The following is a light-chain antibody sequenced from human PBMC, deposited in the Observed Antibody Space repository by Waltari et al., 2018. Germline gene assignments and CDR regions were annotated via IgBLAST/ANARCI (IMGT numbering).Light chain of an antibody. V-gene: IGKV1-9*01. J-gene: IGKJ2*02. CDR1: QGISSY. Sequence: DIQLTQSPSFLSASVGDRVTITCRASQGISSYLAWYQQKPGKAPKLLIYAASTLQSGVPSRFSGSGSGTEFTLTISSLQPEDFATYYCQQLNSYPRGTFGQGTKLGIK. CDR2: AAS. CDR3: QQLNSYPRGT.